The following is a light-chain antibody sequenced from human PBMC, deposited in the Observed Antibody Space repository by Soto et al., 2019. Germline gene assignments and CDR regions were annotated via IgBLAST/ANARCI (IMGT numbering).Light chain of an antibody. CDR3: QQHNNWPPWT. V-gene: IGKV3-20*01. CDR1: QSVSSSY. Sequence: EIVLTQSPGTLSLSPGERATLSCRASQSVSSSYLAWYQQKPGQAPRLLIYGASSRATGIPDRFSGSGSGTDFTLTISRLEPEDFAIYHCQQHNNWPPWTFGQGTKVDIK. J-gene: IGKJ1*01. CDR2: GAS.